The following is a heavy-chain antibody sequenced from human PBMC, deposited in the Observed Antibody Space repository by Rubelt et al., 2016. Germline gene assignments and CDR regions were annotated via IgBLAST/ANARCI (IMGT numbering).Heavy chain of an antibody. CDR2: ISGSGDTT. V-gene: IGHV3-23*01. CDR1: GFIFSSFA. Sequence: EVQLLESGGGLVQPGGSLRLSCEASGFIFSSFAMSWVRKAPGKGLEWVSLISGSGDTTYYADPVKGRFTISRDNSKNKLYLQRNSLRAEVTAVYYCAKGGGYSYGYIPSWGQGILVTVSS. CDR3: AKGGGYSYGYIPS. D-gene: IGHD5-18*01. J-gene: IGHJ5*02.